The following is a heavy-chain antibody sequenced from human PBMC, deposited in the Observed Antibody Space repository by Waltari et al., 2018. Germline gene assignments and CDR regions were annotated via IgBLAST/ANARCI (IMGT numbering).Heavy chain of an antibody. CDR1: GLPFSEAW. Sequence: EVQLVESGGGLVKPGGSLRLSCAASGLPFSEAWMIWVRQAPGKGLEWVGHSKSQSDGGTAVYAAPVKGRFTISRDDSKKTLFMQRNSLKTEYTAVYYCTTRDVWGNGTTVTISS. CDR3: TTRDV. CDR2: SKSQSDGGTA. V-gene: IGHV3-15*05. J-gene: IGHJ6*04.